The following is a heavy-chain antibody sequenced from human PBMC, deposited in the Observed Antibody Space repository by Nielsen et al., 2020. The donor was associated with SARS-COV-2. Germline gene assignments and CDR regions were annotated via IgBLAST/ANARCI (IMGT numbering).Heavy chain of an antibody. Sequence: GGSLRLSCGASGFTFKNYALYWVRQAPGKGLEWVSFISGSGGATLYTDSVKGRFVVSRDNSKDTLFLQMSSLRADDTAVYYCAKDDGDYEYFQHWGQGTLVTVSS. CDR2: ISGSGGAT. V-gene: IGHV3-23*01. D-gene: IGHD4-17*01. CDR3: AKDDGDYEYFQH. J-gene: IGHJ1*01. CDR1: GFTFKNYA.